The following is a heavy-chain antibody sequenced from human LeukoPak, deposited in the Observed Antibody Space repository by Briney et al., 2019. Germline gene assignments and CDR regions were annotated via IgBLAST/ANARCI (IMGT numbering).Heavy chain of an antibody. J-gene: IGHJ5*02. V-gene: IGHV4-34*01. Sequence: SETLSLTCAVYGGSFSGYYWSWIRQPPGKGLEWIGEINHSGSTNYNPSLRSRVTISVDTSKNQFSLKLSSVTAADTAVYYCARGRDWFDPWGQGTLVTVSS. CDR1: GGSFSGYY. CDR2: INHSGST. CDR3: ARGRDWFDP.